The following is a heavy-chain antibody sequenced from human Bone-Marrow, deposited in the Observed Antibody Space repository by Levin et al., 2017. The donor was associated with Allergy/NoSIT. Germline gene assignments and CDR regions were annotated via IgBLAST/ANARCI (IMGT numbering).Heavy chain of an antibody. CDR3: ARGQNRYGMDV. Sequence: GGSLRLSCAASGFTFSSYAMHWVRQAPGKGLEWVAVISYDGSNKYYADSVKGRFTISRDNSKNTLYLQMNSLRAEDTAVYYCARGQNRYGMDVWGQGTTVTVSS. CDR1: GFTFSSYA. CDR2: ISYDGSNK. D-gene: IGHD1-14*01. J-gene: IGHJ6*02. V-gene: IGHV3-30-3*01.